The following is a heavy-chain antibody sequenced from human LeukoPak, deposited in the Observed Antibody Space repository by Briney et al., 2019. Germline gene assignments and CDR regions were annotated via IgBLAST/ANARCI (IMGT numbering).Heavy chain of an antibody. CDR3: ARDIEAATALHY. V-gene: IGHV4-38-2*02. CDR2: FYYTGHT. D-gene: IGHD6-25*01. J-gene: IGHJ4*02. CDR1: GYSISSGYY. Sequence: SETLSLTCSVSGYSISSGYYWGWIRQPPGKGLEWIGSFYYTGHTYYSPSLKSRVTISVDTSKNQFSLKLNSVTAADTAVYYCARDIEAATALHYWGQGTLVTVSS.